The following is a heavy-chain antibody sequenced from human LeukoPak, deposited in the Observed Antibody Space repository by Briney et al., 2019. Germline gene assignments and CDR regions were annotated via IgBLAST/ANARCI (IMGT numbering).Heavy chain of an antibody. CDR2: ISSSSSYI. V-gene: IGHV3-21*01. J-gene: IGHJ4*02. CDR3: ARDSSDSSGWYRGGDFDY. Sequence: GGSLRLSCAASGFTFSSYTMNWVRQAPGKGLEWVSSISSSSSYIYYADSVKGRFTISRDNAKNSLYLQMNSLRAEDTAVYYCARDSSDSSGWYRGGDFDYWGRGTLVTVSS. D-gene: IGHD6-19*01. CDR1: GFTFSSYT.